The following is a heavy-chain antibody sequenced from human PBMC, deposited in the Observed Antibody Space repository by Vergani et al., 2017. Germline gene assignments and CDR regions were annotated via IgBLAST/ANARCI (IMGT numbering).Heavy chain of an antibody. Sequence: QLHLQESGPGLVKPSETLSLTCAVYGGSLSGYYWSWIRLAPGKGLEWIGTVHSTGTTYYNPSLKSRLTVSVDRSNNYLSLNLTSVTATDTAVYYCARHLMTSYVSPFDLWGRGALVTVSS. CDR2: VHSTGTT. CDR3: ARHLMTSYVSPFDL. D-gene: IGHD3-16*01. V-gene: IGHV4-59*04. CDR1: GGSLSGYY. J-gene: IGHJ2*01.